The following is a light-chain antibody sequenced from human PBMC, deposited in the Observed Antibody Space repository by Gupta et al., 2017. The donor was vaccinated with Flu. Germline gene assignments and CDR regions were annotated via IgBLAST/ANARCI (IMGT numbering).Light chain of an antibody. CDR3: IQGTHWPWT. CDR1: QALVYSDGNTN. V-gene: IGKV2-30*01. CDR2: RVS. Sequence: DVVMSQSPLSLPVTLGQPAFISCRSSQALVYSDGNTNLNWFHQRPGQHPRRLIYRVSNRDSGVTDRVSGSGAGTDFTLQISRVEAEDVGIYYCIQGTHWPWTFGQGTKVDIK. J-gene: IGKJ1*01.